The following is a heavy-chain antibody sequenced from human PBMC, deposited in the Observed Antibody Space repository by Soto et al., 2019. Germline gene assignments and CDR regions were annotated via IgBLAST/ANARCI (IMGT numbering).Heavy chain of an antibody. Sequence: ASVKVSCKASGYTFLSYGFSWVRQAPGQGLEWMGWISSYNGNTNYVQKLQGRVTMTTDTSTNTAYLELGSLTSDDTAVYYCVRDGVLGPDKWVYWGQGTLVTVSS. V-gene: IGHV1-18*01. CDR2: ISSYNGNT. J-gene: IGHJ4*02. CDR1: GYTFLSYG. D-gene: IGHD1-26*01. CDR3: VRDGVLGPDKWVY.